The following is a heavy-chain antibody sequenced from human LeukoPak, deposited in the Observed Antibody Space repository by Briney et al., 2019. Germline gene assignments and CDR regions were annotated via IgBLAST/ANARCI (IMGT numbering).Heavy chain of an antibody. CDR1: GFTFSSYR. J-gene: IGHJ3*02. Sequence: PGGSLRLSCAASGFTFSSYRMNWVRQAPGKGLEWVSSISSSSSYIYYADSVKGRFTISRENAKNSLYLQMNSLRAGDTAVYYCARERGYGSEKGAFDIWGQGTMVTVSS. CDR2: ISSSSSYI. V-gene: IGHV3-21*01. CDR3: ARERGYGSEKGAFDI. D-gene: IGHD3-10*01.